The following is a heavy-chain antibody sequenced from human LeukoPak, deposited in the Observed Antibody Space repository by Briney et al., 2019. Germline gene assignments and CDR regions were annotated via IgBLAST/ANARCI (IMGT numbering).Heavy chain of an antibody. J-gene: IGHJ4*02. V-gene: IGHV3-23*01. CDR1: GFTFSSYA. CDR3: AKGPCSSTSCSFDY. CDR2: ISGSGGST. D-gene: IGHD2-2*01. Sequence: PGGSLRPSCAASGFTFSSYAMSWVRQARGRGLEWVSAISGSGGSTYYADSVKGRSTISRDNCKNTLYLQMNSLRAEDTAVYYCAKGPCSSTSCSFDYWGQGTLVTVSS.